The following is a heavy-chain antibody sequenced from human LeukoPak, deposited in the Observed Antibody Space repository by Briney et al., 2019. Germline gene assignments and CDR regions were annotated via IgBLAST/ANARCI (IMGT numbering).Heavy chain of an antibody. Sequence: GASVKVSCKASGYTFTSYSMNWVRQAPGRGLEWMGWINTNTGNPTYAQGSTGRFVFSSDTAVSTAYLQISSLKPEDTAVYYCARALGYCSSTSCYAKGDNFDYWGQGTLVTVSS. CDR1: GYTFTSYS. D-gene: IGHD2-2*01. J-gene: IGHJ4*02. CDR3: ARALGYCSSTSCYAKGDNFDY. CDR2: INTNTGNP. V-gene: IGHV7-4-1*02.